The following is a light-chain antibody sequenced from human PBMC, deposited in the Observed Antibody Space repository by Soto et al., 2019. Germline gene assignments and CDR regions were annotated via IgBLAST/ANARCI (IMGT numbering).Light chain of an antibody. V-gene: IGLV2-14*01. CDR3: AAWDDNFSTYV. Sequence: QSALTQPASVSGSPGQSITISCTGTSSDVGGYNYVSWYQQHPGKAPKLMIYEVSNRPSGVSNRFSGSKSGNTASLTISGLQAEDEADYYCAAWDDNFSTYVFGSGTKLTVL. CDR1: SSDVGGYNY. J-gene: IGLJ1*01. CDR2: EVS.